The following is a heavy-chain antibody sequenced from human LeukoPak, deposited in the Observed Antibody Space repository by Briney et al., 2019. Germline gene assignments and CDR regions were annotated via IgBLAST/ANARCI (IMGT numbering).Heavy chain of an antibody. CDR3: ARVNDYGGNPIVY. V-gene: IGHV4-59*02. CDR1: GGSVSTYY. D-gene: IGHD4-23*01. CDR2: IYYSGRT. J-gene: IGHJ4*02. Sequence: SSETLSLTCTVSGGSVSTYYWSWIRQPPGKGLEWIGYIYYSGRTNYNPSLKSRVTISVDTSKNQFSLKLSSVTAADTAVYYCARVNDYGGNPIVYWGQGTLVTVSS.